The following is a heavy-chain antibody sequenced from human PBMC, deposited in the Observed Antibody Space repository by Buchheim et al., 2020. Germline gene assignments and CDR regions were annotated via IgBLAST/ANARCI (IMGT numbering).Heavy chain of an antibody. J-gene: IGHJ4*02. Sequence: EVQLVESGGGLVQPGGSLRLSCAASGFTVSSNYMSWLRQAPGKGVEWVSVIYSGGSTYYADSVKGRFTISRDNSKNTLYLQMISLRAEDTAVYYCARGSWYYDSSGYFDYWGQGTL. CDR2: IYSGGST. CDR1: GFTVSSNY. V-gene: IGHV3-66*01. CDR3: ARGSWYYDSSGYFDY. D-gene: IGHD3-22*01.